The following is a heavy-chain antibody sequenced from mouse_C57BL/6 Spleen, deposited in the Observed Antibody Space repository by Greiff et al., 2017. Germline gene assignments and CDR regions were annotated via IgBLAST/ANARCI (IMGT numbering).Heavy chain of an antibody. Sequence: EVQVLESGGGLVKPGGSLKLSCAASGFTFSSYAMSWVRQTPEKRLEWVATISDGGSYTYYPDNVKGRFTISRDNAKNNLYLQMSHLKSEDTAMYYCARGDDSYAMDYWGQGTSVTVSS. CDR1: GFTFSSYA. V-gene: IGHV5-4*01. CDR2: ISDGGSYT. J-gene: IGHJ4*01. CDR3: ARGDDSYAMDY.